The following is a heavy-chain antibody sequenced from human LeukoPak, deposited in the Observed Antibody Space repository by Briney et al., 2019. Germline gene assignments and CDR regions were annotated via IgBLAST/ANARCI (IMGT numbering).Heavy chain of an antibody. CDR3: ATPSLDSPIYYYYMDV. D-gene: IGHD3-9*01. CDR1: GYTLTELS. J-gene: IGHJ6*03. CDR2: FDPEDGET. V-gene: IGHV1-24*01. Sequence: ASVKVSCKVSGYTLTELSMHWVRQAPGKGLEWMGGFDPEDGETIYAQKFQGRVTITADESTSTAYMELSSLRSEDTAVYYCATPSLDSPIYYYYMDVWGKGTTVTVSS.